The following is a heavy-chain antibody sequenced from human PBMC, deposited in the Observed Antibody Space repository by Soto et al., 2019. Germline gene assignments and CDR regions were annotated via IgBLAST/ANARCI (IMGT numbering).Heavy chain of an antibody. CDR2: IYWDDDD. CDR1: GFSLNTYGVG. V-gene: IGHV2-5*02. D-gene: IGHD3-22*01. J-gene: IGHJ3*01. CDR3: AHRRKDSGSHNAFDV. Sequence: QITLKESGPTVVKPTQTLTLTCTFSGFSLNTYGVGVAWILQPPGKALEWLALIYWDDDDRYSPPLRSRLIITKDTSKNQVVLTITNMDPMDTATYYCAHRRKDSGSHNAFDVWGQGTMVTVSS.